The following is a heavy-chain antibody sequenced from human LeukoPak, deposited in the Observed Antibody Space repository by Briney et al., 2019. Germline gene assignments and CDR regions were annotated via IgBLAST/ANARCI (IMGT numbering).Heavy chain of an antibody. Sequence: SETLSLTCTVSGGSIGTYYWSWIRQTPGKGLQWIGYIYYNGYTDYNPSLKGRVTISLHTSKNQFSLKLSSVTAADTAVYYCARAKDLFKWTTPDAFDIWGQGTMVTVSS. CDR2: IYYNGYT. V-gene: IGHV4-59*01. D-gene: IGHD1-14*01. CDR1: GGSIGTYY. CDR3: ARAKDLFKWTTPDAFDI. J-gene: IGHJ3*02.